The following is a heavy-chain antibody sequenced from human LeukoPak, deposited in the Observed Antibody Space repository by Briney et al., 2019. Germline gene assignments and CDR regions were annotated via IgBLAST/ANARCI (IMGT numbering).Heavy chain of an antibody. V-gene: IGHV3-23*01. CDR2: ISGSGGST. CDR3: AKHSVSRYDFWSGYYEGIYYYMDV. CDR1: GFTFSSYA. J-gene: IGHJ6*03. D-gene: IGHD3-3*01. Sequence: HPGGSLRLSCAASGFTFSSYAMSWVRQAPWKGLEWVSAISGSGGSTYYADSVKGRFTISRDNSKNTLYLQMNSLRAEDTAVYYCAKHSVSRYDFWSGYYEGIYYYMDVWGKGTTVTVSS.